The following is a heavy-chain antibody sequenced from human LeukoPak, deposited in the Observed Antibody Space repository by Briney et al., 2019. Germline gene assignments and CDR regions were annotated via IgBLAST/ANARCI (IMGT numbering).Heavy chain of an antibody. CDR3: ARFPVDTAMVRGRS. Sequence: GSLRLSCAASGFTFSIHSMNWVRQAPGKGPKWVSYISSSSTIYYADSVKGRFTISRDNAKNSLYLQMNSLRAEDTAVYYCARFPVDTAMVRGRSWGQGTLVTVSS. CDR2: ISSSSTI. V-gene: IGHV3-48*01. CDR1: GFTFSIHS. J-gene: IGHJ4*02. D-gene: IGHD5-18*01.